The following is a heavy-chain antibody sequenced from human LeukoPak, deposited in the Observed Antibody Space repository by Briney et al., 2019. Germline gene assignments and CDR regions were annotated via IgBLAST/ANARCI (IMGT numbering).Heavy chain of an antibody. CDR3: AKALYCSGGSCYGGVAY. Sequence: PGGSLRLSCAAPGFTFSSYAMSWVRQAPGKGLEWVSAISGSGGSTYYADSVKGRFTISRDNSKNTLYLQMNSLRAEDTAVYYCAKALYCSGGSCYGGVAYWGQGTLVTVSS. V-gene: IGHV3-23*01. CDR1: GFTFSSYA. J-gene: IGHJ4*02. D-gene: IGHD2-15*01. CDR2: ISGSGGST.